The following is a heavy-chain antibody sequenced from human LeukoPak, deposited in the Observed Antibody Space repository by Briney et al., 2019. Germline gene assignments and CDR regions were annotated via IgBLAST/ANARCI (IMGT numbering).Heavy chain of an antibody. D-gene: IGHD1-20*01. CDR3: ARVRDLNWPFDY. CDR1: GFTFSRYW. J-gene: IGHJ4*02. Sequence: TGGSLRLSCAASGFTFSRYWMSWVRQAPGKGLEWVANMEQDGSEEYYVDSVKGRLTISRDNAKNSLYLQMNSLRAEDTAVYYCARVRDLNWPFDYWGQGTLVTVSS. V-gene: IGHV3-7*04. CDR2: MEQDGSEE.